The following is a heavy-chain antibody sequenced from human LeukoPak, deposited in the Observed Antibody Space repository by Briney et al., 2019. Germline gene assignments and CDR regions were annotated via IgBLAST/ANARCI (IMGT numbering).Heavy chain of an antibody. CDR3: ARVHCDTSGYYLPSDY. V-gene: IGHV3-30-3*01. D-gene: IGHD3-22*01. J-gene: IGHJ4*02. CDR2: ISYDGSNK. Sequence: AGGSLRLSCAASGFTFSSCALHWVRQAPGKGLEWVALISYDGSNKYYADSVKGRFTISRDNSKNTLYLQMNSLRAEDTAVYYCARVHCDTSGYYLPSDYWGQGTLVTVSS. CDR1: GFTFSSCA.